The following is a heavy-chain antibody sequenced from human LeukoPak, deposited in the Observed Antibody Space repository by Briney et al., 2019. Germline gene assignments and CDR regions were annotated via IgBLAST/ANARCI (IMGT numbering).Heavy chain of an antibody. CDR2: ISSSSSYI. D-gene: IGHD3-22*01. V-gene: IGHV3-21*01. CDR1: GFTFSSYS. CDR3: ARDRFPSSRGYYFFAFDI. Sequence: GGSLRLSCAASGFTFSSYSMNWVRQAPGKGLEWVSSISSSSSYIYYADSVKGRFTISRDNAKNSLYLQMNSLRAEDTAVYYCARDRFPSSRGYYFFAFDIWGQGTMVTVSS. J-gene: IGHJ3*02.